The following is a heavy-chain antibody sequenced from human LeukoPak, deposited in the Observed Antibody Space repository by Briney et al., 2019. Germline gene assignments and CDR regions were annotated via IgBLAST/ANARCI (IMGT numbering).Heavy chain of an antibody. J-gene: IGHJ6*02. CDR1: GGSISSSNW. CDR2: IYHTGST. CDR3: ARQYSSSWGAYYGMDV. Sequence: PSETLSLTCAVSGGSISSSNWWSWVRQPPGKGLEWIGEIYHTGSTNYNPSLKSRVTISVDESKNQFSLKLSSVTAADTAVYYCARQYSSSWGAYYGMDVWGQGTTVTVSS. V-gene: IGHV4-4*02. D-gene: IGHD6-13*01.